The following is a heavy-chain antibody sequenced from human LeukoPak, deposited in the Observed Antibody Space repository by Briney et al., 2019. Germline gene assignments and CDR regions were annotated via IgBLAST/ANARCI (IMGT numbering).Heavy chain of an antibody. CDR2: ISGSGKYI. J-gene: IGHJ4*02. V-gene: IGHV3-21*01. Sequence: GGSLRLSCAASEFTFSSYNMNWVRQAPGKGLEWVSCISGSGKYIYYADSVKGRFTISRDNAKNSLYLQMNSLRAEDTAVYYCARDRWNYNDGLDYWGQGTLVTVSS. CDR3: ARDRWNYNDGLDY. D-gene: IGHD1-7*01. CDR1: EFTFSSYN.